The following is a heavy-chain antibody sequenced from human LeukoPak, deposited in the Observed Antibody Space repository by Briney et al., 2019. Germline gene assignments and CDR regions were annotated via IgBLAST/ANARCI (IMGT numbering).Heavy chain of an antibody. CDR3: ARPALPVTTHDAFDI. D-gene: IGHD4-17*01. Sequence: GESLKISCKGSGYSFTSYWIGWVRQMPGKGLEWMVIIYPGDSDTRYSPSFQGQVTISADKSISTAYLQWSSLKASDTAMYYCARPALPVTTHDAFDIWGQGTMVTVSS. V-gene: IGHV5-51*01. CDR1: GYSFTSYW. CDR2: IYPGDSDT. J-gene: IGHJ3*02.